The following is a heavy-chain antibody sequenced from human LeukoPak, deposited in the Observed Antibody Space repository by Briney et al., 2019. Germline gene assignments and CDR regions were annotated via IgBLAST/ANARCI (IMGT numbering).Heavy chain of an antibody. J-gene: IGHJ4*02. Sequence: GGSRRLSCAASGLTFSNYARGWVRQAPGKGLKGVSTIRDSGAYGFYADSVKGRFTISRDNAENSLYLQMNSLGAEDTAVYYCATDRDSSRQKRFDYWGQGTLVTVSS. V-gene: IGHV3-23*01. CDR3: ATDRDSSRQKRFDY. D-gene: IGHD6-13*01. CDR1: GLTFSNYA. CDR2: IRDSGAYG.